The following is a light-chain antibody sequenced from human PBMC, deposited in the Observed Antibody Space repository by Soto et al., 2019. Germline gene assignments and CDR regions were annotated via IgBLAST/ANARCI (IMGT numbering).Light chain of an antibody. V-gene: IGLV1-51*01. CDR3: GTWDSSLSGVV. J-gene: IGLJ3*02. CDR2: DND. CDR1: SSNIGNNY. Sequence: QSVLTQPPSVSAAPGQKVTISCSGSSSNIGNNYVSWYQQLQGTAPKLLIYDNDNRPSGIPDRFSGSKSGSSATLGITGLQTGDEADYYCGTWDSSLSGVVFGGGTKLTVL.